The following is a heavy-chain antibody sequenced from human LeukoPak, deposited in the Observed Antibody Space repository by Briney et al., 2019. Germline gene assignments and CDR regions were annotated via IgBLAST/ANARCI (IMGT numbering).Heavy chain of an antibody. CDR3: ARDGSSSWYGGFDY. CDR2: INWNGGST. Sequence: GGSLRLSCAASGFTFDDYGMSWVRQAPGKGLEWVSGINWNGGSTGYADSVKGRFTISRDNAKNSLYLQMNSLRAEDTALYYCARDGSSSWYGGFDYWGQGTLVTVSS. J-gene: IGHJ4*02. CDR1: GFTFDDYG. V-gene: IGHV3-20*04. D-gene: IGHD6-13*01.